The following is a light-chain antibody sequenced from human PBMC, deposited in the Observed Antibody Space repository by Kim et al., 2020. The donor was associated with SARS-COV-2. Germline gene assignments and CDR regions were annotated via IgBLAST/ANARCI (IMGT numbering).Light chain of an antibody. V-gene: IGKV3-20*01. CDR2: GAA. J-gene: IGKJ2*01. CDR1: QSLSSSY. CDR3: QQYGSSPYT. Sequence: LSPGERATHSCRASQSLSSSYLAWYQQKPGQPPRLLIYGAANRATGIPDRFSGSGSGTDFTLTISRLEPEDFAVYYCQQYGSSPYTFGQGTKLEI.